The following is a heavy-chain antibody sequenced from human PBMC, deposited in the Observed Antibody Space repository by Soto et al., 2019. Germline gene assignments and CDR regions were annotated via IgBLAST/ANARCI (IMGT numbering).Heavy chain of an antibody. Sequence: QVQLLESGPGLVKPSQTLSLTCTVSGGSINSDSYHWTWILQSPGKVLEWIGYIHHSGAFLYNPSFKSRLTSSVDTSKNQFSLHLSSVTDADTAVYFCAREDDGGDSLEVWGQGTTVTVSS. CDR3: AREDDGGDSLEV. CDR1: GGSINSDSYH. J-gene: IGHJ6*02. CDR2: IHHSGAF. V-gene: IGHV4-30-4*08. D-gene: IGHD2-21*02.